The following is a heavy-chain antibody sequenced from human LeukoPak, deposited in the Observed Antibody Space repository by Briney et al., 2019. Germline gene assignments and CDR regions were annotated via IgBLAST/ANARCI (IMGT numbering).Heavy chain of an antibody. CDR3: AKDYRGSFTD. Sequence: GGSLRLSCAASGLTVSTYAMSWVRQAPGMGLQLVSAIDIGGGTTYSADSVKGRFTISRDNSKNTLYLQMDSLRAEDTAVYFCAKDYRGSFTDWGQGTLVTVSS. V-gene: IGHV3-23*01. J-gene: IGHJ4*02. CDR2: IDIGGGTT. CDR1: GLTVSTYA. D-gene: IGHD1-26*01.